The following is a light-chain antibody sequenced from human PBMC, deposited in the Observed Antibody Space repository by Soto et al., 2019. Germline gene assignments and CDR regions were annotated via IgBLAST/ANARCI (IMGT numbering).Light chain of an antibody. CDR1: DVGGYNS. V-gene: IGLV2-14*04. CDR3: SSYTSSSTLYV. Sequence: DVGGYNSVSWYQQHPGKAPKLMIYDVSNRPSGVSNRFSGSKSGNTASLTISGLQAEDEADYYCSSYTSSSTLYVFGTGTKVTVL. J-gene: IGLJ1*01. CDR2: DVS.